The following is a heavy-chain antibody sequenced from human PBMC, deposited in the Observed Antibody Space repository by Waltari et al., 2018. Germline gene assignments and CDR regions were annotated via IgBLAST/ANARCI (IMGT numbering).Heavy chain of an antibody. CDR3: TTGIVELESERAAF. V-gene: IGHV3-73*01. Sequence: EVQVVESGGGFIQTGESLRLSCVASGVTIGGTAMEWVRQSPGKGLEWSGRVRSKHNKFATVYAESMRGRSMVSRNASMNTAYLQIDNVTPDDTAVYDCTTGIVELESERAAFWGRGVLVTVTS. J-gene: IGHJ4*02. CDR2: VRSKHNKFAT. D-gene: IGHD1-1*01. CDR1: GVTIGGTA.